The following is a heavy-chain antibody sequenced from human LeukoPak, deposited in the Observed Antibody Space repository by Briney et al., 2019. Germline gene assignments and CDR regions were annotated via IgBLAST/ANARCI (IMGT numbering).Heavy chain of an antibody. D-gene: IGHD3-22*01. V-gene: IGHV1-46*01. Sequence: GASVKVSCMASGYTFTSYYMHWVRQAPGQGLEWMGIINPSGGSTSYAQKFQGRVTMTRDTSTSTVYMELSSLRSEDTAVYYCARDFFAYDSSGYYLGAFDIWGQGTMVTVSS. CDR1: GYTFTSYY. CDR3: ARDFFAYDSSGYYLGAFDI. J-gene: IGHJ3*02. CDR2: INPSGGST.